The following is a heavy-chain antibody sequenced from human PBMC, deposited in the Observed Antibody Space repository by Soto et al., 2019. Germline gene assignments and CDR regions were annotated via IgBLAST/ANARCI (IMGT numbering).Heavy chain of an antibody. J-gene: IGHJ4*02. CDR1: GFVFSNYA. D-gene: IGHD1-7*01. Sequence: PGGSLRLSCAASGFVFSNYALSWVRQAPGKGLEWVSAIRDSADSTYYADSVQGRFTISRDNSKNTLYLQMNSLRAEDTAVYYCARRHNWNYVLDYWGQGTLVTVSS. CDR2: IRDSADST. V-gene: IGHV3-23*01. CDR3: ARRHNWNYVLDY.